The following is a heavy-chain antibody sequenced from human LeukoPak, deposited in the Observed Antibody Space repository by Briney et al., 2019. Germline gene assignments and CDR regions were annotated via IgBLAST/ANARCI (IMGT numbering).Heavy chain of an antibody. D-gene: IGHD2-2*01. CDR1: GCSFTSYW. V-gene: IGHV5-51*01. Sequence: GESLKISCKGSGCSFTSYWIGWVRQMPGKGLKWMGIIYPGDSDTTYSPSFQGQVTISADKSISTAYLQWSSLKASDTAMYYCARRDGYCSSTSCYADYYYGMDVWGQGTTVTVSS. CDR2: IYPGDSDT. J-gene: IGHJ6*02. CDR3: ARRDGYCSSTSCYADYYYGMDV.